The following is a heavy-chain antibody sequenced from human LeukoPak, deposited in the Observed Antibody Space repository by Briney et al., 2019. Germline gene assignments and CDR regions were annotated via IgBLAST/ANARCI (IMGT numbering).Heavy chain of an antibody. V-gene: IGHV4-61*02. J-gene: IGHJ2*01. Sequence: PSEALSLTCTVSGGSLSSGSYYWSWIRRPAGKGLEWIGRIYTSGSTNYNPSLKSRVTISVDTSKSQFSLKLSSVTAADTAVYYCARGLLGWYFDLWGRGTLVTVSS. CDR2: IYTSGST. CDR3: ARGLLGWYFDL. CDR1: GGSLSSGSYY.